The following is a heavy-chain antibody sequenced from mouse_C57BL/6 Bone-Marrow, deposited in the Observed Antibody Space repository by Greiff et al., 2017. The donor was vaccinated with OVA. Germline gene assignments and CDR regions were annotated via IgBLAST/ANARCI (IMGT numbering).Heavy chain of an antibody. D-gene: IGHD2-5*01. CDR2: IHPNSGRT. CDR1: GYTFTSYW. CDR3: SRRGSNYGAWFAY. Sequence: QVQLQQPGAELVKPGASVKLSCKASGYTFTSYWMHWVKQRPGQGLEWIGMIHPNSGRTNYNEKFTSKATLTVDKSSSPAYMQLSSLTSEDAAVYYCSRRGSNYGAWFAYWGQGTLATVSA. J-gene: IGHJ3*01. V-gene: IGHV1-64*01.